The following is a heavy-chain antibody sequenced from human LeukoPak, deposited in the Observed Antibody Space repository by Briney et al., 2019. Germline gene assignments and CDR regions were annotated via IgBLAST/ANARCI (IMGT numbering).Heavy chain of an antibody. V-gene: IGHV3-21*01. CDR3: ARDFSSGMDV. D-gene: IGHD6-19*01. CDR2: ISSSGSYI. CDR1: GFTFSSYS. J-gene: IGHJ6*02. Sequence: GGSLRLSCAASGFTFSSYSMNWVRQAPGKGLEWVSSISSSGSYIYYADSVKGRFTISRDNAKNSLYLQMNSLRAEDTGVYYCARDFSSGMDVWGQGATVTVSS.